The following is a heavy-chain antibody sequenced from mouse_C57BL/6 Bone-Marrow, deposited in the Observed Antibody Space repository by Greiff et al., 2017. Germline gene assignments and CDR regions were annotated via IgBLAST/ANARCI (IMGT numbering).Heavy chain of an antibody. Sequence: EVQLQQSGAELVRPGASVKLSCAASGFTITDDYMPWVKQRPEHGLVWIGWIDPEIGDTDYASKFKGKATITADTSSNAAYLQLSSLTSEDPAVYYCTPCGNCDFDYGGQGTTLTVSS. CDR3: TPCGNCDFDY. D-gene: IGHD2-1*01. V-gene: IGHV14-4*01. CDR2: IDPEIGDT. J-gene: IGHJ2*01. CDR1: GFTITDDY.